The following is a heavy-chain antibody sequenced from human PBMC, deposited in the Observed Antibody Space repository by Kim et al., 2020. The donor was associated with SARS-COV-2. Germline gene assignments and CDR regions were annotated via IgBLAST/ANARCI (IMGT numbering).Heavy chain of an antibody. J-gene: IGHJ4*02. D-gene: IGHD4-17*01. CDR3: ARKGVGVTTAYRY. V-gene: IGHV3-30*04. CDR2: ISYDGSNK. CDR1: GFTFSSYA. Sequence: GGSLRLSCAASGFTFSSYAMHWVRQAPGKGLEWVAVISYDGSNKYYADSVKGRFTISRDNSKNTLYLQMNSLRAEDTAVYYCARKGVGVTTAYRYWGQGTLVTVSS.